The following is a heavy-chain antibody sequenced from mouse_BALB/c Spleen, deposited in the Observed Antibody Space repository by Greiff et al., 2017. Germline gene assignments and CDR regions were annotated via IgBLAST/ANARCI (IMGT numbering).Heavy chain of an antibody. V-gene: IGHV2-4-1*01. CDR3: ARNYGKYYYAMDY. CDR1: GFSLTSYG. CDR2: IWSGGST. J-gene: IGHJ4*01. Sequence: VQGVESGPGLVQPSQSLSITCTVSGFSLTSYGVHWVRQSPGKGLEWLGVIWSGGSTDYNAAFISRLSISKDNSKSQVFFKMNSLQADDTAIYYCARNYGKYYYAMDYWGQGTSVTVSS. D-gene: IGHD2-1*01.